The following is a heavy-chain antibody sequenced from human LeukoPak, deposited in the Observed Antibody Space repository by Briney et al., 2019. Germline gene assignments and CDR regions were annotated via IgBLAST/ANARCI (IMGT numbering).Heavy chain of an antibody. D-gene: IGHD5-24*01. CDR3: ARERRRRDGYKFFDY. CDR2: FSYSGGT. Sequence: PSETLSLTCTVSGGSIGSYTWSWIRHPPGKGLEGIGNFSYSGGTNYSPSLKSRVTISVDMSNNQLSLKLSSVTAADTAVYYCARERRRRDGYKFFDYWGQGTLGTVSS. J-gene: IGHJ4*02. CDR1: GGSIGSYT. V-gene: IGHV4-59*01.